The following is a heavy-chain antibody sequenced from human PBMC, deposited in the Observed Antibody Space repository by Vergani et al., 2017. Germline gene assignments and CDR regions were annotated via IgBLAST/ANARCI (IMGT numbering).Heavy chain of an antibody. CDR1: GFTFSSYG. CDR3: ARDLWFGELLKYGMDV. D-gene: IGHD3-10*01. Sequence: QVQLVESGGGVVQPGRSLRLSCAASGFTFSSYGMHWVRQAPGKGLEWVAVIWYDGSNKYYADSVKGRFTISRDNSKNTLYLQMNSLRAEDTAVYYCARDLWFGELLKYGMDVWGQGTTVTVSS. CDR2: IWYDGSNK. J-gene: IGHJ6*02. V-gene: IGHV3-33*01.